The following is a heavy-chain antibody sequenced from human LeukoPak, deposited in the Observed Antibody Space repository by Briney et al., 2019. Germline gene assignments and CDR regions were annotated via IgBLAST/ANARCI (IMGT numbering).Heavy chain of an antibody. J-gene: IGHJ4*02. CDR3: ASSAAGFDY. V-gene: IGHV3-7*01. CDR2: IKEDGSQK. D-gene: IGHD1-26*01. CDR1: GFTFSSSW. Sequence: VGSLRLSRGASGFTFSSSWMAWVRQAPGKGLEWVANIKEDGSQKYYVGSVKGRFTISRDNARNSLFLQMNSLRAEDSALYYCASSAAGFDYWGQGTLVTVSS.